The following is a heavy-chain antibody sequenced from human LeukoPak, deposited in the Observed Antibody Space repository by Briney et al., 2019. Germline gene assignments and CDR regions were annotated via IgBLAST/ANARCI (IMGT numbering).Heavy chain of an antibody. V-gene: IGHV7-4-1*02. CDR2: INTNTGNP. D-gene: IGHD4-23*01. J-gene: IGHJ4*02. CDR1: GYTFTSYA. Sequence: ASVKVSCKASGYTFTSYAMNWVRQAPGQGLEWMGWINTNTGNPTYAQGFTGRFVFSLDTSVSTAYLRISSLKAEDTAVYYCARYIRSVVTPYRYFDYWGQGTLVTVSS. CDR3: ARYIRSVVTPYRYFDY.